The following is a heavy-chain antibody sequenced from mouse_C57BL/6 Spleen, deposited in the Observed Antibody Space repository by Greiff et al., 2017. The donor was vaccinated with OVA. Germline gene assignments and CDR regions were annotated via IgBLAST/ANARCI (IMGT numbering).Heavy chain of an antibody. V-gene: IGHV1-69*01. CDR2: IDPSDSYT. J-gene: IGHJ4*01. CDR3: ASGFYYAMDY. Sequence: QVQLQQPGAELVMPGASVKLSCKASGYTFTSYWMHWVKQRPGQGLEWIGEIDPSDSYTNYNQKFKGKSTLTVDKSSSTAYMQLSSLTSEDSAVYYCASGFYYAMDYWGQGTSVTVSS. D-gene: IGHD4-1*01. CDR1: GYTFTSYW.